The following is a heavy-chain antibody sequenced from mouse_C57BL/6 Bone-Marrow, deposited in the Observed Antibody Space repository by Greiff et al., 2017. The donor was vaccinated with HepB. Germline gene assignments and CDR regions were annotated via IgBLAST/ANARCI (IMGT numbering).Heavy chain of an antibody. V-gene: IGHV1-64*01. CDR2: IHPNSGST. Sequence: QVQLQQPGAELVKPGASVKLSCKASGYTFTSYWMHWVKQRPGQGLEWIGMIHPNSGSTNYNEKFKSKATLTVDKSSSTAYMQLSSLTSEDSAVYYCARAPLITTVVATDYWGQGTTLTVSS. CDR3: ARAPLITTVVATDY. CDR1: GYTFTSYW. D-gene: IGHD1-1*01. J-gene: IGHJ2*01.